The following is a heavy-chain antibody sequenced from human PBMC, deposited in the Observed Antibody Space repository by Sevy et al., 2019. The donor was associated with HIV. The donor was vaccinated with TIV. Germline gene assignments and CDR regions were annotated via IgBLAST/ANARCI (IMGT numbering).Heavy chain of an antibody. CDR1: GGSISVSNHY. V-gene: IGHV4-39*01. J-gene: IGHJ6*02. Sequence: SETLSLTCTVSGGSISVSNHYWAWIRQPPGKGLEWIGSIYYRGSTYYNPSLKSRVTISVDTSKNQFSLKLSSVTAADTAVYYCARGSFLGNYGMDVWGQGTTVTVSS. CDR2: IYYRGST. CDR3: ARGSFLGNYGMDV.